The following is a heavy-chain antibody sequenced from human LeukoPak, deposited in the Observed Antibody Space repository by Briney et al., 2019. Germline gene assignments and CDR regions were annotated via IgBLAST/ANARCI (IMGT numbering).Heavy chain of an antibody. CDR3: ARDRTDLDY. J-gene: IGHJ4*02. V-gene: IGHV3-48*04. Sequence: GGSLRLSCAASGFTFTNYWMSWVRQAPGKGLEWVSYISSSGSTIYYADSVKGRFTISRDNAKNSLYLQMNSLRAEDTAVYYCARDRTDLDYWGQGTLVTVSS. CDR2: ISSSGSTI. CDR1: GFTFTNYW.